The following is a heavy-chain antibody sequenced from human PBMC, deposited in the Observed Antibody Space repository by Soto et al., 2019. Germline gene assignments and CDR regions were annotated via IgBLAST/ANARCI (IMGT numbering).Heavy chain of an antibody. CDR2: IGISGNTI. D-gene: IGHD1-26*01. Sequence: ESGGGLVQPGGSLRLSCAASGFTFSSYEMNWVRQAPGKGLEWVSYIGISGNTIYFADSVKGRFTISRDNAKNSLYLQMNSLTAEDTAVYYCVRDLVGAPTFDFWGQGTLVTVSS. CDR3: VRDLVGAPTFDF. V-gene: IGHV3-48*03. CDR1: GFTFSSYE. J-gene: IGHJ4*02.